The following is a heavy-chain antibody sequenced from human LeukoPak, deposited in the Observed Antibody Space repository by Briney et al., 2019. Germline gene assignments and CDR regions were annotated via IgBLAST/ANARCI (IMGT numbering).Heavy chain of an antibody. CDR1: GFTFSSYA. CDR3: AKDIVVVPAAIRFDY. Sequence: GGSLRLSCAASGFTFSSYAMSWVRQASGKGLEWVSAISGSGGSTYYADSVKGRFTISRDNSKNTLYLQMNSLRAEDTAVYYCAKDIVVVPAAIRFDYWGQGTLVTVSS. V-gene: IGHV3-23*01. J-gene: IGHJ4*02. D-gene: IGHD2-2*01. CDR2: ISGSGGST.